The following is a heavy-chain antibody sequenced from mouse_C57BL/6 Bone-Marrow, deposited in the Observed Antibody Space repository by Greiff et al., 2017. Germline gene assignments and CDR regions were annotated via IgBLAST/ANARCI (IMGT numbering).Heavy chain of an antibody. V-gene: IGHV1-62-2*01. Sequence: VQLQQSGAELVKPGASVKLSCKASGYTFTEYTIHWVKQRSGQGLEWIGWFYPGSGSIKYNEKFKDKGTLTEEHSCRIVYMVLSRLTSEDSAVYFCARHEGYDGSPYAMDYWGPGTSVTVSS. CDR1: GYTFTEYT. CDR2: FYPGSGSI. CDR3: ARHEGYDGSPYAMDY. D-gene: IGHD2-3*01. J-gene: IGHJ4*01.